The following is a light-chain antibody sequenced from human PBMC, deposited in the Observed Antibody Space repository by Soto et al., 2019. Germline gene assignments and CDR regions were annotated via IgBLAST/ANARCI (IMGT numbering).Light chain of an antibody. CDR1: QSVSSY. CDR2: DAS. Sequence: EIVLTQSPATLSLSPGERATLSCRASQSVSSYLAWYQQKPGQAPRLLIYDASNRATGIPARFSGSGSGTDFTLTISSLEPEDFAVYYCQQRSNWPPVTFAGGTKEEIK. CDR3: QQRSNWPPVT. V-gene: IGKV3-11*01. J-gene: IGKJ4*01.